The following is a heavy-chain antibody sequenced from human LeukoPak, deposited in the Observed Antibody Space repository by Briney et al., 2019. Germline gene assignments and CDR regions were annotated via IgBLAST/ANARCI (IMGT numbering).Heavy chain of an antibody. J-gene: IGHJ6*03. D-gene: IGHD3-10*01. CDR2: IYTSGST. Sequence: SETLSLTCTVSGGSISSYYWSCIRQPPGKGLEWIGYIYTSGSTNYNPSLKSRVTISVDTSKNQFSMKLSSVTAADTAVYYCAGHDLGYYYYYMDVWGKGTTVTVSS. CDR3: AGHDLGYYYYYMDV. V-gene: IGHV4-4*09. CDR1: GGSISSYY.